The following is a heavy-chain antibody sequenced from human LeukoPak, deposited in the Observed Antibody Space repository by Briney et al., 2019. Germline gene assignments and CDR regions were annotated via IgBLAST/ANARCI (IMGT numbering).Heavy chain of an antibody. CDR3: TRGGESAGTQTNFDN. CDR1: GYTFTDYY. V-gene: IGHV1-2*02. J-gene: IGHJ4*02. D-gene: IGHD6-13*01. CDR2: MNSHSGGT. Sequence: ASVRVSCKTSGYTFTDYYIHWVRQAPGQGLEWMGWMNSHSGGTKYGQTYQGRVTMTRDTSINTAYLDLNRLTSDDTAVYYCTRGGESAGTQTNFDNWGQGTLVIVSS.